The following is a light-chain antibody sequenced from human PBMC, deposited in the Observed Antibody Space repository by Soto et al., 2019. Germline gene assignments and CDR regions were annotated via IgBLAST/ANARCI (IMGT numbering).Light chain of an antibody. Sequence: EIVLTQFPATLSLSPGDGATLSCRASQSVRSYLAWYQQQRGQAPRLLIYDSSNRATGIPARFSGSGSRTDFSLIISSLEPEDFAVYYCQQRSVWPLTFGGGTKVEIK. CDR1: QSVRSY. J-gene: IGKJ4*01. CDR2: DSS. V-gene: IGKV3-11*01. CDR3: QQRSVWPLT.